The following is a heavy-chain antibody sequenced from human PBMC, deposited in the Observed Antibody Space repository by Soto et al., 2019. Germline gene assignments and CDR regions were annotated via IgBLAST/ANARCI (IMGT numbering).Heavy chain of an antibody. CDR2: IYWDDSK. V-gene: IGHV2-5*02. CDR1: GFSLSTSGVG. D-gene: IGHD4-17*01. CDR3: AHKGGGDYIIDY. Sequence: QITLKESGPTLVKPTQTLTLTCTFSGFSLSTSGVGVGWIRQPPGKALEWLAVIYWDDSKHYSPSLKSRLTITKDTSKNPVVLTMTNMDPVDTATYYCAHKGGGDYIIDYWGQGTLVTVSS. J-gene: IGHJ4*02.